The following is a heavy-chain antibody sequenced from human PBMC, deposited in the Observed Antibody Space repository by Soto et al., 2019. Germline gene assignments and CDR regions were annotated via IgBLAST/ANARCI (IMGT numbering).Heavy chain of an antibody. CDR1: GYTFTSYG. V-gene: IGHV1-18*01. Sequence: QVQLVQSGAEVKKPGASVKVSCKASGYTFTSYGISWVRQAPGQGLEWMGWISAYNGNTNYAQKLQGRVTMTTDTSTNTGYMELRSLRSDDTDVYYCARDTPAITIFGVVIIQPSYYYGMDVWGQGTTVTVSS. CDR3: ARDTPAITIFGVVIIQPSYYYGMDV. J-gene: IGHJ6*02. D-gene: IGHD3-3*01. CDR2: ISAYNGNT.